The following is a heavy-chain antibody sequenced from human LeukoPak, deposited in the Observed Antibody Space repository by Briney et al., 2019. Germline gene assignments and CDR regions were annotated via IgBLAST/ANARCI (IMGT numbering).Heavy chain of an antibody. V-gene: IGHV1-69*13. CDR2: IIPIFGTA. CDR1: GGTFSSYA. J-gene: IGHJ4*02. CDR3: STDRRLTGLFDF. D-gene: IGHD3-9*01. Sequence: SVKVSCKASGGTFSSYAISWVRQAPGQGLEWMGGIIPIFGTANYAQKFQGRVTITADESTSTAYMELSSLRSEDTAVYYCSTDRRLTGLFDFWGQGTQVTVSS.